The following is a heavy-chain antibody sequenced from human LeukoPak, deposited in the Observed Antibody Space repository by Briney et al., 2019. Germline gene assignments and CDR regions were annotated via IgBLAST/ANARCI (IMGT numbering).Heavy chain of an antibody. CDR1: GGSVSSYY. CDR2: TYTSGST. CDR3: ARGDGSWYEYYFDY. D-gene: IGHD6-13*01. J-gene: IGHJ4*02. Sequence: PSETLSLTCTVSGGSVSSYYWSWIRQPAGKGLEWIGRTYTSGSTNYNPSLKSRVTMSVDTSKNQFSLKLSSVTAADTAVYYCARGDGSWYEYYFDYWGQGTLVTVSS. V-gene: IGHV4-4*07.